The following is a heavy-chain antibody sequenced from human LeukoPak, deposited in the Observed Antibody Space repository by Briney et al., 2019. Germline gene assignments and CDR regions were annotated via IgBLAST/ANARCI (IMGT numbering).Heavy chain of an antibody. Sequence: SETLSLTCTVSGGSISSYYWSWIRQPPGKGLEWIGNIYDRGSTKYNPSLKSRVTISVDTSKNQFSLRLSSVTAADTAVYYSARGRTFDNWGQGTLVTVSS. V-gene: IGHV4-59*01. CDR2: IYDRGST. CDR3: ARGRTFDN. J-gene: IGHJ4*02. CDR1: GGSISSYY.